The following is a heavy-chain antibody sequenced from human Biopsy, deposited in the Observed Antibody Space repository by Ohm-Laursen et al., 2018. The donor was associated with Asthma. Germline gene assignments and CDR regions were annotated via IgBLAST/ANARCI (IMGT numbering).Heavy chain of an antibody. D-gene: IGHD3-16*01. CDR2: SSYSGFR. Sequence: PGALSLTCAVNGGPFSFYWSWIRQPPGKGLEWIGLSSYSGFRKYNPSLNSRVTISVDTSKNQLSLNLTSVIAADTAVYYCARDQGDSKFDYWGQGILVTVSS. V-gene: IGHV4-59*01. CDR3: ARDQGDSKFDY. CDR1: GGPFSFY. J-gene: IGHJ4*02.